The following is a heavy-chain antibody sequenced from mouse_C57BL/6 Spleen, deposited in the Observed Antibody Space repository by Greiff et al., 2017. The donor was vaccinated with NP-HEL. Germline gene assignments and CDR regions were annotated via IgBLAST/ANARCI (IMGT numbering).Heavy chain of an antibody. J-gene: IGHJ4*01. CDR2: IYPGSGNT. CDR3: ARRGYPYAMDY. V-gene: IGHV1-76*01. D-gene: IGHD3-1*01. CDR1: GYTFTDYY. Sequence: QVQLKESGAELVRPGASVKLSCKASGYTFTDYYINWVKQRPGQGLEWIARIYPGSGNTYYNEKFKGKATLTAEKSSSTAYMQLSSLTSEDSAVYFCARRGYPYAMDYWGQGTSVTVSS.